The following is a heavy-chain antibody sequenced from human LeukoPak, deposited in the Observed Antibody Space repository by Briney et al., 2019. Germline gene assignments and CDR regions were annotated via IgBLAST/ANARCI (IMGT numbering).Heavy chain of an antibody. CDR2: IYPGDSKT. V-gene: IGHV5-51*01. Sequence: AESLKIPCQASGYSSTTHWIGWGRQLPGRGLEWLGIIYPGDSKTKYSPSFQGQVTMSVDRSTNTTYLQWISLKASDTAMYYCARRLYGGRSLVYFDHWGRGTQVTVSS. CDR1: GYSSTTHW. CDR3: ARRLYGGRSLVYFDH. D-gene: IGHD4-23*01. J-gene: IGHJ4*02.